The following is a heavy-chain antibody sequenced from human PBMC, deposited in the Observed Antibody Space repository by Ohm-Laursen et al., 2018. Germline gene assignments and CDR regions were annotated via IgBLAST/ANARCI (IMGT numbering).Heavy chain of an antibody. CDR2: IKQDGSEK. Sequence: SLRLSCAASGFTFSSYWMSWVRQAPGKGLEWVANIKQDGSEKYYVDSVKGRFTISRDNAKNSLYLQMNSLRAADTAVYYCARGGLAAASSYWYFDLWGRGTLVTVSS. V-gene: IGHV3-7*03. CDR3: ARGGLAAASSYWYFDL. J-gene: IGHJ2*01. CDR1: GFTFSSYW. D-gene: IGHD6-13*01.